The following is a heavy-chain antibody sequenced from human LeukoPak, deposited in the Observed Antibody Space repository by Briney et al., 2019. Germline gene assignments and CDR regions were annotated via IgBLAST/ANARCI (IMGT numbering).Heavy chain of an antibody. CDR3: ARAGYSGNFRGGQYYYMDV. CDR1: GGTFSTYS. CDR2: IIPLFGTA. Sequence: ALVKVSCKASGGTFSTYSISWVRQAPGQGLEWMGGIIPLFGTADYAQMFQDRVTITADESTTTAYMELTSLISEDTAVYYCARAGYSGNFRGGQYYYMDVWGKGTTVTVSS. V-gene: IGHV1-69*13. J-gene: IGHJ6*03. D-gene: IGHD1-26*01.